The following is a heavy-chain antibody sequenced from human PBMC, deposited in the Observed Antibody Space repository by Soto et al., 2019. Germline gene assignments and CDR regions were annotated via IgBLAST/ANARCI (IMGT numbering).Heavy chain of an antibody. Sequence: QVQLVQSGAEVKKPGASVKVSCKASGYTFTSYAMHWVRQAPGQRLEWMGWINAGNGNTKYSQKFQGRVTITRDTSASTAYMELSSLRSEDTAVYYCARDKWERTLYYGMDVWGQGTTVTVSS. CDR2: INAGNGNT. CDR1: GYTFTSYA. V-gene: IGHV1-3*01. CDR3: ARDKWERTLYYGMDV. D-gene: IGHD1-26*01. J-gene: IGHJ6*02.